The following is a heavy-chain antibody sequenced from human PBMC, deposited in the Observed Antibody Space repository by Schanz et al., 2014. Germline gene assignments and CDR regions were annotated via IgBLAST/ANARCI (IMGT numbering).Heavy chain of an antibody. D-gene: IGHD3-22*01. Sequence: EVQLVQSGGGLVQPGGSLRLSRAASGFTFSSHWMHWVRQDPGKGLVWVARINSVGSNTDYADSVTGRFTISRDNAKNTLYLQMNTLRAEDTAVYYCARKMKVGVYGGKGHDSLDIWGQGTMVTVSS. J-gene: IGHJ3*02. CDR1: GFTFSSHW. CDR3: ARKMKVGVYGGKGHDSLDI. V-gene: IGHV3-74*01. CDR2: INSVGSNT.